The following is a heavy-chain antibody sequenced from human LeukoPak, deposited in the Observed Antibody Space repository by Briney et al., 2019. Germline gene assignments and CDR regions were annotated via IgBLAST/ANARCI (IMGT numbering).Heavy chain of an antibody. J-gene: IGHJ4*02. CDR1: GGSISSYY. CDR2: IYYSGST. CDR3: ARDGTADYDFWRGYYPSFYFDY. Sequence: SETLSLTCTVSGGSISSYYWSWIRQPPGKGLEWIGYIYYSGSTNYNPSLKSRVTISVDTSKNQFSLKLSSVTAADTAVYYCARDGTADYDFWRGYYPSFYFDYWGQGTLVTVSS. V-gene: IGHV4-59*01. D-gene: IGHD3-3*01.